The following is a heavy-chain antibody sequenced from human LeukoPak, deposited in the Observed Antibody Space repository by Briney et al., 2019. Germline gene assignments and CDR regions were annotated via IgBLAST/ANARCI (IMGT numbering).Heavy chain of an antibody. Sequence: SETLSLTCTVYGGSFSGYYWSWIRQPPGKGLEWIGEINHSGSTNYNPSLKSRLTISVDTSKNQFSLKLSSVTAADTAVYYCARELLVTTLGYYYYYMDVWGKGTTVTVSS. J-gene: IGHJ6*03. CDR1: GGSFSGYY. V-gene: IGHV4-34*01. D-gene: IGHD4-23*01. CDR2: INHSGST. CDR3: ARELLVTTLGYYYYYMDV.